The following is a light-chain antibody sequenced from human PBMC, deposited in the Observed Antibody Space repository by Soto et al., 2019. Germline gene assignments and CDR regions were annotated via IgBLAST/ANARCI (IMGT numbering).Light chain of an antibody. CDR2: DDN. V-gene: IGLV1-51*01. CDR1: SSNIGGNS. CDR3: SSYAGSNTVV. J-gene: IGLJ2*01. Sequence: QSVMTQPPSVSAAPGQKVTISCSGSSSNIGGNSVSWYQQLPGTAPKLLIYDDNKRPSGIPDRFSGSKSGTSATLGITGFQTGDEADYYCSSYAGSNTVVFGGGTKLTVL.